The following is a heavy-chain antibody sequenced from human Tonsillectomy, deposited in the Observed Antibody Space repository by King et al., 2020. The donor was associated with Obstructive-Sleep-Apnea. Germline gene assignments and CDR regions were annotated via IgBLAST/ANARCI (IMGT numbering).Heavy chain of an antibody. D-gene: IGHD3-22*01. CDR2: ITSSSSTI. Sequence: VQLVESGGGLEQPGGSLRLSCAASGFTFSSYSMNWVRQAPGKGLEWVSYITSSSSTIYYADSVKGRFTISRDNAKNSLYLQMNSLRVEDTAVYYCARDSSGYSPWGQGTLVTVSS. CDR3: ARDSSGYSP. J-gene: IGHJ5*02. V-gene: IGHV3-48*04. CDR1: GFTFSSYS.